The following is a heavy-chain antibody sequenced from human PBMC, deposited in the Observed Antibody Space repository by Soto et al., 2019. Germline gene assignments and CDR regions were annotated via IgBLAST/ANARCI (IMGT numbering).Heavy chain of an antibody. V-gene: IGHV3-30*18. Sequence: LRLSCAASGFTFSSYGMHWVRQAPGKGLEWVAVISYDGSNKYYADSVKGRFTISRDNSKNTLYLQMNSLRAEDTAVYYCAKGIAARFDYWGQGTLVTVSS. D-gene: IGHD6-6*01. CDR3: AKGIAARFDY. J-gene: IGHJ4*02. CDR1: GFTFSSYG. CDR2: ISYDGSNK.